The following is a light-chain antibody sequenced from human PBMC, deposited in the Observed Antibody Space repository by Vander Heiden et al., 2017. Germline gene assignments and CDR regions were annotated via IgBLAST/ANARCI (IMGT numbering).Light chain of an antibody. J-gene: IGLJ2*01. CDR2: STN. Sequence: QTVVTQEPSFSVSPGGTVTLTCGWSAGSVSTKYYPSWYQQTPGQSPRTLIYSTNTRSSGVPDRFSGSILGNTAALTITGAQADDESDYYCVLDMGSGISVFGGGTKLTVL. CDR1: AGSVSTKYY. CDR3: VLDMGSGISV. V-gene: IGLV8-61*01.